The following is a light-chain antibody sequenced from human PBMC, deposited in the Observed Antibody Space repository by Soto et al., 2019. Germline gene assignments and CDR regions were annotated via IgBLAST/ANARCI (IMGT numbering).Light chain of an antibody. Sequence: QSVLTQPPSVSGAPGQRVTLSCTGSSSNIGARYDVHWHQQVPGTAPKLLIYANNNRPSGVPDRFIGSRSGTSASLAITGLQAEDEADYYCQSYDSTLRGYVFGTGTKVTAL. CDR3: QSYDSTLRGYV. CDR2: ANN. CDR1: SSNIGARYD. V-gene: IGLV1-40*01. J-gene: IGLJ1*01.